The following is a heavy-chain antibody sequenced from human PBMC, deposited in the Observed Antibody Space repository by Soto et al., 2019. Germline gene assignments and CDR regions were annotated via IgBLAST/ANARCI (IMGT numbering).Heavy chain of an antibody. CDR1: GFTFSSYA. CDR2: ISGSGGST. D-gene: IGHD6-13*01. J-gene: IGHJ5*02. Sequence: EVQLLESGGGLVQPGGSLRLSCAASGFTFSSYAMSWVHQAPGKGLEWVSAISGSGGSTYYADSVKGRFTISRDNSKNSLYTPMNRRRAEDTAVHYCAKEHGYSISLLASHNWFEPWGQGTGVSVSS. CDR3: AKEHGYSISLLASHNWFEP. V-gene: IGHV3-23*01.